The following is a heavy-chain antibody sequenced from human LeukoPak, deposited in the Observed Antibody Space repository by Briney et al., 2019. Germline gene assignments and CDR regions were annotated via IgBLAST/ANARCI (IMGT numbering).Heavy chain of an antibody. D-gene: IGHD6-19*01. Sequence: GRSLRLSCAASGFTFSSYAMHWVRQAPGKGLEWVAVISYDGSNKYYADSVKGRFTISRDNAKNSLYLQMNSLRAEDTAVYYCARVLDSSGWPAWGQGTLVTVSS. CDR1: GFTFSSYA. J-gene: IGHJ5*02. V-gene: IGHV3-30-3*01. CDR3: ARVLDSSGWPA. CDR2: ISYDGSNK.